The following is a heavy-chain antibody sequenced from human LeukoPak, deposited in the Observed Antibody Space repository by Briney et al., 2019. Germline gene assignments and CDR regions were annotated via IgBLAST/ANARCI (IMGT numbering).Heavy chain of an antibody. D-gene: IGHD4-23*01. V-gene: IGHV1-46*01. J-gene: IGHJ5*02. CDR2: INPSGGST. CDR3: ARFRHDYGGNSLGS. CDR1: GYTFTSYY. Sequence: ASVKVSCKASGYTFTSYYMHWVRQAPGQGLEWMGIINPSGGSTSYAQKFQGRVTMTRDIATTTDYMELRSLRSEDKAVYYCARFRHDYGGNSLGSWGEGTLVTVSS.